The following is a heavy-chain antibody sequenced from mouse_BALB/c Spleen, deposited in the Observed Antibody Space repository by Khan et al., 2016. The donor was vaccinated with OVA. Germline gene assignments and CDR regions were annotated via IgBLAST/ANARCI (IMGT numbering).Heavy chain of an antibody. CDR1: GFTFSTYG. Sequence: EVQLVESGGDLVKPGGSLKLSCAASGFTFSTYGMSWVRQAPDKRLEWVATVSTGGSYTYYPDSVKGRFPIPRDNAKNPLYLQKSGLRSEDTAIFYCTRRAYYYDSWGFAYWGQGTLVTVSA. J-gene: IGHJ3*01. CDR3: TRRAYYYDSWGFAY. D-gene: IGHD1-1*01. CDR2: VSTGGSYT. V-gene: IGHV5-6*01.